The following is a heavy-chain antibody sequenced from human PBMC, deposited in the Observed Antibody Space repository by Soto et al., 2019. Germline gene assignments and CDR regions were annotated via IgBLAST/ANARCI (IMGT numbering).Heavy chain of an antibody. Sequence: PGESLKISCKGSGYSFTSYWISWVRQMPGKGLEWMGRIDPSDSYTNYSPSFQGHVTISADKSISTAYLQWSSLKASDTAMYYCARIHSLLDEPLWFGELLYYGMDVWGQGTTVTVSS. J-gene: IGHJ6*02. D-gene: IGHD3-10*01. V-gene: IGHV5-10-1*01. CDR2: IDPSDSYT. CDR1: GYSFTSYW. CDR3: ARIHSLLDEPLWFGELLYYGMDV.